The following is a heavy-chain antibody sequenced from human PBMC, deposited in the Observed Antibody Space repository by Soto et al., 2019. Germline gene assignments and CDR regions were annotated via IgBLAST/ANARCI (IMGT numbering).Heavy chain of an antibody. CDR2: ISSDSRTI. CDR3: ARIKLVEWFFINVDVYDMDV. Sequence: GGSLRLSCAASGFTFSSYAMHWVRQAPGKGLEWVSFISSDSRTIYYADSVEGRFTVSRDNARNSVSLQMDSLRDEDAAVYYCARIKLVEWFFINVDVYDMDVWGQGTPVTVSS. CDR1: GFTFSSYA. D-gene: IGHD3-3*01. V-gene: IGHV3-48*02. J-gene: IGHJ6*02.